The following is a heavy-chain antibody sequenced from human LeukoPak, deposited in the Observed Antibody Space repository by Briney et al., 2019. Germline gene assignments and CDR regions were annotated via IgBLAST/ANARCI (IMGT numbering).Heavy chain of an antibody. CDR2: IKQDGGEK. D-gene: IGHD4-17*01. Sequence: PGGSLRLSCPASEFTFSSYWMSWVRQAPGKGLEWVANIKQDGGEKYYLDSVKGRFTVSRDNAKNSLYLQMNSLRAEDTAVYYCARVGARQILEYWGQGTLVTVSS. CDR1: EFTFSSYW. CDR3: ARVGARQILEY. V-gene: IGHV3-7*01. J-gene: IGHJ4*02.